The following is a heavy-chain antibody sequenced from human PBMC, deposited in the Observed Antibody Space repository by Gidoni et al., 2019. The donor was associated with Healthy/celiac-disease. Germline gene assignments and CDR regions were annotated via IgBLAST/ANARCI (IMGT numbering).Heavy chain of an antibody. V-gene: IGHV4-59*01. D-gene: IGHD5-12*01. J-gene: IGHJ5*02. CDR1: GGSISSYY. Sequence: QVQLQASGPGLVKPSETLSLPCPVSGGSISSYYWSWIRQPPGKGLEWIGYIYYSGSTNYNPSLKSRVTISVDTSKNQFSLKLSSVTAADTAVYYCARDSSGYENWFDPWGQGTLVTVSS. CDR2: IYYSGST. CDR3: ARDSSGYENWFDP.